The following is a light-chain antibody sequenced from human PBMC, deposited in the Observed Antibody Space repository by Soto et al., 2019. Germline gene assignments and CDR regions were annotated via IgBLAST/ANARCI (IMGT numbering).Light chain of an antibody. V-gene: IGKV1-17*01. J-gene: IGKJ5*01. CDR2: GAS. Sequence: DIQVTQSPCSLSASVGDRVTITCRASQGIRNDLAWYQQKPGKAPKRLIYGASSLQSGVPSRFSGSGSGTELTLTISSLQPEDFATYYCLHYNTYPITFGQGTRLEIK. CDR3: LHYNTYPIT. CDR1: QGIRND.